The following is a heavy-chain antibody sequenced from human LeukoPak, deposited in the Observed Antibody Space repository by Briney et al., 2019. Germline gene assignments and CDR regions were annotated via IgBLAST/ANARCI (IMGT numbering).Heavy chain of an antibody. D-gene: IGHD3-16*01. J-gene: IGHJ5*02. CDR1: GGSITGHY. Sequence: SETLSLTCTVSGGSITGHYWSWIRQPPGKGLEWIGYIHYTGSTNYNPSLNSRITMSVDTPNNQFSLRLTSVTATDTAVYYCARLHALGAEEFDPWGQGALVTVSS. CDR3: ARLHALGAEEFDP. V-gene: IGHV4-59*11. CDR2: IHYTGST.